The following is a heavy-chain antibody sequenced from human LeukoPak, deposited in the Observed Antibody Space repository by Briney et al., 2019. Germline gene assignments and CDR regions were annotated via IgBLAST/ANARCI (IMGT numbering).Heavy chain of an antibody. V-gene: IGHV1-18*01. D-gene: IGHD4-17*01. J-gene: IGHJ4*02. Sequence: ASVKVSCKASGYTFTSYGISWVRQAPGQGLEWMGWINGYNGNTDHEQKFQGRVTMTTDTSTNTAYMELRSLRSDDTAVYFCARAITVTYGDYYFDYWGQGTLLTVSS. CDR2: INGYNGNT. CDR1: GYTFTSYG. CDR3: ARAITVTYGDYYFDY.